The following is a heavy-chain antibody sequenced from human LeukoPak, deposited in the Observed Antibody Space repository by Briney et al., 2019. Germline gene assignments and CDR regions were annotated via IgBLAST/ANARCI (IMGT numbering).Heavy chain of an antibody. CDR1: GGSISSSSYY. Sequence: SETLSLTCTVSGGSISSSSYYWGWIRQPPGKGLEWIGEINHSGSTNYNPSLKSRVTISVDTSKNQFSLKLSSVTAADTVVYYCARRVAMVDNWFDPWGQGTLVTVSS. CDR2: INHSGST. D-gene: IGHD5-18*01. J-gene: IGHJ5*02. CDR3: ARRVAMVDNWFDP. V-gene: IGHV4-39*07.